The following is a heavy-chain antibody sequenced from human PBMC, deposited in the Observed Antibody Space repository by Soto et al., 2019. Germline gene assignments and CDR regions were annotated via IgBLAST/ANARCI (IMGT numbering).Heavy chain of an antibody. J-gene: IGHJ4*02. CDR2: ISSSSSYT. D-gene: IGHD3-22*01. CDR1: GFTFSDYY. Sequence: GGSLRLSCAASGFTFSDYYMSWIRQAPGKGLEWVSYISSSSSYTNYADSVKGRFTISRDNAKNSLYLQMNSLRAEDTAVYYCARVAYYYDSSGYISSFDYWGQGTLVTVSS. CDR3: ARVAYYYDSSGYISSFDY. V-gene: IGHV3-11*06.